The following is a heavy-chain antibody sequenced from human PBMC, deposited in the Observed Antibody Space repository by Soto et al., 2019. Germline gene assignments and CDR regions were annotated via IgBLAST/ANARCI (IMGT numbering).Heavy chain of an antibody. V-gene: IGHV3-23*01. CDR1: GFTFSSYA. CDR3: ATPRTRMVTDAFDI. D-gene: IGHD2-15*01. J-gene: IGHJ3*02. CDR2: ISGSGGST. Sequence: GGSLRLSCAASGFTFSSYAMSWVRQAPGKGLEWVSAISGSGGSTYYADSRKGRFTISRDNSKNTLYLQMNSLIAEDTAVYYCATPRTRMVTDAFDIWGQGTMVTVSS.